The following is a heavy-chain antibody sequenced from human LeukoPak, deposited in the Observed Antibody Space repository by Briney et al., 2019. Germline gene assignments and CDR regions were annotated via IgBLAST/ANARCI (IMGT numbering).Heavy chain of an antibody. CDR2: ITGSGGST. D-gene: IGHD6-19*01. V-gene: IGHV3-23*01. Sequence: PGGSLRLSCAASGFTFSSYAMSWVRQAPGKGLEWVSGITGSGGSTYYADSVKGRFTISRDNSKNTLYLQMNSLRAEDTAVYYCAAQWLPLGAFDIWGQGTMVTVSS. CDR1: GFTFSSYA. J-gene: IGHJ3*02. CDR3: AAQWLPLGAFDI.